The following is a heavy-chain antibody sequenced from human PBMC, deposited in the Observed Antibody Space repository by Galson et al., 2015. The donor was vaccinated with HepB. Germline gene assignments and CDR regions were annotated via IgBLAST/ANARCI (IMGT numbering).Heavy chain of an antibody. CDR1: GFTFTSYS. Sequence: SLRLSCAASGFTFTSYSMNWVRQAPGKGLEWVSYISSRSSTIYYADSVKGRFTISRDNAKNSLYLQMNSLRTEDTAVYYCARAGYSHGYGGADYFDYWGQGTLVTVSS. J-gene: IGHJ4*02. CDR3: ARAGYSHGYGGADYFDY. V-gene: IGHV3-48*04. CDR2: ISSRSSTI. D-gene: IGHD5-18*01.